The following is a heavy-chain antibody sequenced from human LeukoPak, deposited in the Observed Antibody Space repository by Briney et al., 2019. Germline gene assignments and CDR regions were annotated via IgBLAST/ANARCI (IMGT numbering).Heavy chain of an antibody. V-gene: IGHV1-2*02. Sequence: ASVKVSCKASGYTFTGYYMHWVRQAPGQGLEWMGWINPNSDDTNYAQKFRGRVTMTRDTSISTAYMELSSLRSDDTAVYYCARARYSTRWQSDFDYWGQGTLVTVSS. CDR1: GYTFTGYY. CDR3: ARARYSTRWQSDFDY. D-gene: IGHD6-13*01. J-gene: IGHJ4*02. CDR2: INPNSDDT.